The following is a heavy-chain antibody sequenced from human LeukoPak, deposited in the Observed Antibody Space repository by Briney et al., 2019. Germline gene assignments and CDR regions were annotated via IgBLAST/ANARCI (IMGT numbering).Heavy chain of an antibody. Sequence: HPGRSLRLSCAASGFTFSSYGMHWVRQAPGKGLEWVAVIWYDGSNKYYADSVKGRFTISRDNSKNTQYLQMNSLRAEDTAVYYCARQYDILTGYYRTSYFDYWGQGTLVTVSS. V-gene: IGHV3-33*01. CDR3: ARQYDILTGYYRTSYFDY. J-gene: IGHJ4*02. D-gene: IGHD3-9*01. CDR1: GFTFSSYG. CDR2: IWYDGSNK.